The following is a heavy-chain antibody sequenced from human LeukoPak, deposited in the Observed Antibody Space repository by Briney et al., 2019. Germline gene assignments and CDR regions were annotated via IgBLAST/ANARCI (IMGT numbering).Heavy chain of an antibody. V-gene: IGHV4-34*01. CDR3: ARGSTGPQDAFDI. CDR2: INPSGST. J-gene: IGHJ3*02. CDR1: GGSFSGYY. Sequence: SETLSLTCAVDGGSFSGYYWSWIRQPPGKGLEWIGEINPSGSTNYNPSLQSRVTISVDTSKNQFSLKLSSVTAADTAVYYCARGSTGPQDAFDIWGQGTMVTVSS.